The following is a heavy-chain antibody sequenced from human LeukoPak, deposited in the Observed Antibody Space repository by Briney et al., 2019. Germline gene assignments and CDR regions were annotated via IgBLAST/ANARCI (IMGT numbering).Heavy chain of an antibody. CDR3: ARDCGGGAPCFDS. Sequence: GGSLRLSCAASGFSVSSKYMSWVRQAPGKGPEWLANIKQDGTEKFYVASVRGRFTISRDNAKNSLYLQMNSLRAEDTAVYYCARDCGGGAPCFDSWGQGTLVTVSS. D-gene: IGHD3-16*01. V-gene: IGHV3-7*03. CDR2: IKQDGTEK. CDR1: GFSVSSKY. J-gene: IGHJ4*02.